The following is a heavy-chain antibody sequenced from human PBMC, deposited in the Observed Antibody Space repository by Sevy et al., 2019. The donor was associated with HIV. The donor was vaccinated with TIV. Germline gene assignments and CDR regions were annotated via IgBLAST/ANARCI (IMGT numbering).Heavy chain of an antibody. CDR1: GFTFSKYS. CDR2: LSFGCGKI. Sequence: GGSLRLSCAASGFTFSKYSMSWVRQPPGKGLEWVSTLSFGCGKINYADSVKGRFTISRDNSKSSVYLQMNNLRPEDTAVYYCAREGCNNPHDYWGQGTLVTVSS. J-gene: IGHJ4*02. CDR3: AREGCNNPHDY. V-gene: IGHV3-23*01. D-gene: IGHD2-8*01.